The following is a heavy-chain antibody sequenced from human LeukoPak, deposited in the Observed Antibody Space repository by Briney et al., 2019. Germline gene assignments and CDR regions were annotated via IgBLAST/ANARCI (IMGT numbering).Heavy chain of an antibody. CDR1: GYSFTNYL. CDR3: VRELSGGTSDY. CDR2: INPSSGDT. V-gene: IGHV1-46*01. Sequence: GASVKVSCKASGYSFTNYLIHWMRQAPGQGLEWLGIINPSSGDTSYAQNFRDRVTISRDTSTTTVYMELSSLRSEDTAVYYCVRELSGGTSDYWGQGTLVTVSS. D-gene: IGHD3-10*01. J-gene: IGHJ4*02.